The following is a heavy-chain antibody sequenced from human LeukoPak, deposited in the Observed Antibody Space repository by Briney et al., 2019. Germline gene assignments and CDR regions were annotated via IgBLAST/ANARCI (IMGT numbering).Heavy chain of an antibody. CDR1: GFTFSSYG. Sequence: GGSLRLSCAASGFTFSSYGVHWVRQAPGKGLEWVAVISYDGSNKYYADSVKGRFTISRDNSKNTLYLQMNSLRAEDTAVYYCAKGDTAMAPGGHWGQGTLVTVSS. V-gene: IGHV3-30*18. CDR2: ISYDGSNK. J-gene: IGHJ4*02. D-gene: IGHD5-18*01. CDR3: AKGDTAMAPGGH.